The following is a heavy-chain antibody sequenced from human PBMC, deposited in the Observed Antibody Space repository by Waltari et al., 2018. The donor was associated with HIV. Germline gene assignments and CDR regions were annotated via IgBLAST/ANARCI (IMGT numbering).Heavy chain of an antibody. J-gene: IGHJ4*02. V-gene: IGHV1-3*01. CDR3: AAGSDWLVNVLEI. Sequence: QVQLVQSGAEVKKPGASVKVSCGAPGINFHNNPVHWMRQAPGQGLEWLGSFNVGSMFGRYSPMFQGRVNFTRDTSETTVFMELRSLKSEDTAVYFCAAGSDWLVNVLEIWGQGTLVTVSS. CDR2: FNVGSMFG. D-gene: IGHD6-19*01. CDR1: GINFHNNP.